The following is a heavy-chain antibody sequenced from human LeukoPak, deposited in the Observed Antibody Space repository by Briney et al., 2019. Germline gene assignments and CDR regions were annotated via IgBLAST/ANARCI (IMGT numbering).Heavy chain of an antibody. Sequence: AGGSLRLSCAASGFTFSSYSMNWVRQAPGKGLEWVSYISSSSSTIYYADSVKGRFTISRDNAKNSLYLQMNSLRDEDTAVYYCARGYYDILTGYYIPSRLFDYWGQGTLVTVSS. CDR1: GFTFSSYS. J-gene: IGHJ4*02. V-gene: IGHV3-48*02. CDR2: ISSSSSTI. CDR3: ARGYYDILTGYYIPSRLFDY. D-gene: IGHD3-9*01.